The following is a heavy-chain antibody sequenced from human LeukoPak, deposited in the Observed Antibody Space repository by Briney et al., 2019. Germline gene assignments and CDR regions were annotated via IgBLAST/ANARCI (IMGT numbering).Heavy chain of an antibody. V-gene: IGHV4-61*09. D-gene: IGHD3-22*01. J-gene: IGHJ3*02. CDR2: IYTSGST. CDR3: ATEYYYDSSGSESAFDI. Sequence: KPSETLSLTCTVSGGSISSASYYWSWIRQPAGKGLEWIGHIYTSGSTNYNPSLKSRVTISVDTSKNQFSLKLSSVTAADTAVYYCATEYYYDSSGSESAFDIWGQGTMVTVSS. CDR1: GGSISSASYY.